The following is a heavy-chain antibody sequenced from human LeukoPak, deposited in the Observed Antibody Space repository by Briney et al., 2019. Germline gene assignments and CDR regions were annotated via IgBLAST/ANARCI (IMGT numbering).Heavy chain of an antibody. CDR1: GGTFTICA. CDR3: ASGYCSSTSCYFDY. CDR2: IIPIFGTA. Sequence: GASVTVSFTASGGTFTICAISWVRQAPGQGLEWMGGIIPIFGTANYAQKFQGRVTITADKSTSTAYMELSSLRSEDTAVYYCASGYCSSTSCYFDYWGQGTLVTVSS. J-gene: IGHJ4*02. D-gene: IGHD2-2*03. V-gene: IGHV1-69*06.